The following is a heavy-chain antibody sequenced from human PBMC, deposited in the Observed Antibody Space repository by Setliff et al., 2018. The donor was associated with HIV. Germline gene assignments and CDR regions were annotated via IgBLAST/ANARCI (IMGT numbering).Heavy chain of an antibody. V-gene: IGHV4-59*11. D-gene: IGHD3-22*01. CDR2: FYYSGNT. Sequence: PSETLSLTCPVSGGSISSHYWRWIRQPPGKGLEWIGYFYYSGNTNYNPSLKSRVTISLDKSENQLSLRLTSVTAADTAVYYCARAIDYSDVVYFYYMDVWGKGITVTVSS. J-gene: IGHJ6*03. CDR3: ARAIDYSDVVYFYYMDV. CDR1: GGSISSHY.